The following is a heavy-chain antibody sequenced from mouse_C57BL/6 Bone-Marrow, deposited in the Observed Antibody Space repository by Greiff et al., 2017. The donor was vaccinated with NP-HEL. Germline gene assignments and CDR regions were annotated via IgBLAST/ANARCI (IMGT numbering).Heavy chain of an antibody. J-gene: IGHJ4*01. CDR3: ARTPRRLKAMDY. Sequence: EVKLQESGPGLVKPSQSLSLTCSVTGYSITSGYYWNWIRQFPGNKLEWMGYISYDGSNNYNPSLKNRISITRDTSKNQFFLKLNSVTTEDTATYYCARTPRRLKAMDYWGQGTSVTVSS. V-gene: IGHV3-6*01. CDR2: ISYDGSN. CDR1: GYSITSGYY.